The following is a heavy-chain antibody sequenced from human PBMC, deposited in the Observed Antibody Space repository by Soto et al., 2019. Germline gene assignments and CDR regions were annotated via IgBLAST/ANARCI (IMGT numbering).Heavy chain of an antibody. D-gene: IGHD6-19*01. J-gene: IGHJ4*02. Sequence: PSETLSLTCTVSGGSVSSGSYYWSWIRQPPGKGLEWIGYMYNSGSTNYNPSLKSRVIISVDTSKNQFSLKLSSVTAADTAVYYCARVSSGWYYFDYWGQGTLVTAPQ. CDR3: ARVSSGWYYFDY. CDR2: MYNSGST. CDR1: GGSVSSGSYY. V-gene: IGHV4-61*01.